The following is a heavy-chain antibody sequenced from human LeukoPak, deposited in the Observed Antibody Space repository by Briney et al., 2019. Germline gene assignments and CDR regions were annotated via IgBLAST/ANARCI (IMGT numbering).Heavy chain of an antibody. CDR2: IYYSGST. CDR1: GGSISSYY. V-gene: IGHV4-59*01. Sequence: SETLSLTCTVSGGSISSYYWSWLRQPPGKGLEWIGYIYYSGSTNYNPSLKSRVTISVDTSKNQFSLKLSSVTAADTAVYYCARGRSSSWSHFDYWGQGTLVTVSS. CDR3: ARGRSSSWSHFDY. J-gene: IGHJ4*02. D-gene: IGHD6-13*01.